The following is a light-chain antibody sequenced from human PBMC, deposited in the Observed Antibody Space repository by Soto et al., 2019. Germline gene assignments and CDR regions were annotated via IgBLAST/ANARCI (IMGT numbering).Light chain of an antibody. J-gene: IGKJ1*01. CDR2: GAS. Sequence: EIVITHSPATLSVYPGERATLSCMASQSVSSNLAWYQQKPGQAPRLLIYGASTRATGIPARFSGSGSGTEFTLTISSLQSEDFAVYYCQQYNNWPPWTFGQGTKVDIK. V-gene: IGKV3-15*01. CDR1: QSVSSN. CDR3: QQYNNWPPWT.